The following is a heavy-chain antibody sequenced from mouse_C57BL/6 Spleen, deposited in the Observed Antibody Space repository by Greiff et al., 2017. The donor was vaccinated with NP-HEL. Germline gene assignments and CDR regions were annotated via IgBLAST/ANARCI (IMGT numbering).Heavy chain of an antibody. CDR2: INPNNGGT. D-gene: IGHD1-1*01. V-gene: IGHV1-18*01. Sequence: EVQLQQSGPELVKPGASVKIPCKASGYTFTDYNMDWVKQSHGKSLEWIGDINPNNGGTIYNQKFKGTATLTVDKSSSTAYMELRSLTSEDTAVYYCARTSLLPGYFDVWGTRTTVTVSS. CDR1: GYTFTDYN. J-gene: IGHJ1*03. CDR3: ARTSLLPGYFDV.